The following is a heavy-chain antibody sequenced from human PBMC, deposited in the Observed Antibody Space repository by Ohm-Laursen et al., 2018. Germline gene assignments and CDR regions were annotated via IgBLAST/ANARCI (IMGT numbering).Heavy chain of an antibody. CDR3: TKAYGVRVEAAIASFDF. Sequence: SLRLSCAASGFTFSSYAMHWVRQAPGKGLEYVSAISSNGGSTYYANSVKGRFIISRDNARNSLYLQMNSLRAEDTALYYCTKAYGVRVEAAIASFDFWGQGTLVTVSS. CDR2: ISSNGGST. D-gene: IGHD2-15*01. J-gene: IGHJ4*02. V-gene: IGHV3-64*01. CDR1: GFTFSSYA.